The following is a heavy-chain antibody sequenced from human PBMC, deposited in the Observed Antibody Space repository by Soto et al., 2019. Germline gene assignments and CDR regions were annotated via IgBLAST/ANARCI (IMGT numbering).Heavy chain of an antibody. Sequence: EVQLVESGGGLVKPGGSLRLSCAASEFTFSTYTMTWVRQGPWKGLEWVSSISRYSDYIYYADSVKGRFTISRDNAKNSVYLQMNSLRAEDTAVYYCARDVYDPVFDYWGQGTLVTVSS. J-gene: IGHJ4*02. CDR1: EFTFSTYT. CDR2: ISRYSDYI. D-gene: IGHD5-12*01. V-gene: IGHV3-21*01. CDR3: ARDVYDPVFDY.